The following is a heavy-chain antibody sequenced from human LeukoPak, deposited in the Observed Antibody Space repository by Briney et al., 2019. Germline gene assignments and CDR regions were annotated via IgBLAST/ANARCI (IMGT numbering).Heavy chain of an antibody. J-gene: IGHJ3*01. CDR2: IYYTGTT. CDR3: ARGMVTTAVGAFDV. CDR1: SVSINTYY. V-gene: IGHV4-59*01. D-gene: IGHD4-17*01. Sequence: PSETLSLTCTVSSVSINTYYWGWIRQPPGKGLEWIGYIYYTGTTNNNPSLKSRITMSVDTSRNQFSLNLKSVTAADTAVYYCARGMVTTAVGAFDVWGQGTMVTVSS.